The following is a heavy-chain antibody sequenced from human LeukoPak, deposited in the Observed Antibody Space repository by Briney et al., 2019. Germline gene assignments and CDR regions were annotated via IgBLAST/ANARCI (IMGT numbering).Heavy chain of an antibody. CDR1: GGTFSSYA. CDR2: IIPIFGTA. D-gene: IGHD3-3*01. J-gene: IGHJ4*02. CDR3: ARDYYDSYDFWSGPLDY. V-gene: IGHV1-69*13. Sequence: SVKVSCKASGGTFSSYAISWVRQAPGQGLERMGGIIPIFGTANYAQKFQGRVTITADESTSTAYMELSSLRSEDTAVYYCARDYYDSYDFWSGPLDYWGQGTLVTVSS.